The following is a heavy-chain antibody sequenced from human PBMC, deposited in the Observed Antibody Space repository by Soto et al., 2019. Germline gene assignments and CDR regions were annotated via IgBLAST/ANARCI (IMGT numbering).Heavy chain of an antibody. D-gene: IGHD3-9*01. Sequence: GGSLRLSCAASGFTFSSYAMSWVRQAPGKGLEWVSAISGSGGSTYYADSVKGRFTISRDNSKNTLYLQMNSLRAEDTAVYYCARGSVLRYFDWLLYPTSDFDYWGQGTLVTVSS. CDR3: ARGSVLRYFDWLLYPTSDFDY. V-gene: IGHV3-23*01. CDR2: ISGSGGST. J-gene: IGHJ4*02. CDR1: GFTFSSYA.